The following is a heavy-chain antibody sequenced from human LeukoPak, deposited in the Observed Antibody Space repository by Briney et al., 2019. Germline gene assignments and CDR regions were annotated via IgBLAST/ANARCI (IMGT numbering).Heavy chain of an antibody. D-gene: IGHD1-26*01. CDR2: IKSKADGGTT. CDR3: ATVGGSYFRPYFDN. V-gene: IGHV3-15*01. CDR1: GFTFSNAW. J-gene: IGHJ4*02. Sequence: GGSLRLSCAASGFTFSNAWMSWVRQAPGKGLEWVGRIKSKADGGTTDYAAPVKDRFTISRDDSKNTLYLQMNSLKTEDTAVYYCATVGGSYFRPYFDNWGQGTLVTVSS.